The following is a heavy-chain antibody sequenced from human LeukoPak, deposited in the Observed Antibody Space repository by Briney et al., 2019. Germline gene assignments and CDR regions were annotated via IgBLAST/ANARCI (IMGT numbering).Heavy chain of an antibody. CDR3: AKGGAIEGRSYYYYYMDV. CDR2: ISGSGGST. Sequence: GGSLRLSCAASGFTFSSYAMSWVRQAPGKGLEWVSVISGSGGSTYYADSVKGRFTISRDNSKNTLYLQMNSLRAEDTAVYYCAKGGAIEGRSYYYYYMDVWGKGTTVTVSS. D-gene: IGHD2-2*02. CDR1: GFTFSSYA. J-gene: IGHJ6*03. V-gene: IGHV3-23*01.